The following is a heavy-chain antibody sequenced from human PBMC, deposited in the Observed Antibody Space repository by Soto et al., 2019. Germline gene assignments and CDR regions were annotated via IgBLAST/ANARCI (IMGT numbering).Heavy chain of an antibody. CDR3: ARDSSTIRSFDY. D-gene: IGHD2-21*01. J-gene: IGHJ4*02. Sequence: QVQLVQSGAEVKKPGSSVKVSCKASGGTFSSYTISWVRQAPGQGLEWMGRIIPILGIANYAQKFQGRVTIXAXKYTSTAYMELSSLRSEDTAVYYCARDSSTIRSFDYWGQGTLVTVSS. V-gene: IGHV1-69*08. CDR2: IIPILGIA. CDR1: GGTFSSYT.